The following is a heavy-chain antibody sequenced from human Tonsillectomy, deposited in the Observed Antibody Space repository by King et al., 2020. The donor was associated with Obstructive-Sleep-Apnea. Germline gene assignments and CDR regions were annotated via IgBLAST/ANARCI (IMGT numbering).Heavy chain of an antibody. CDR1: GGSISGYY. J-gene: IGHJ4*02. D-gene: IGHD3-10*01. V-gene: IGHV4-59*01. CDR3: ARHYASGRPAFDY. CDR2: IYYSGST. Sequence: QLQESGPGLVKPSETLSLTCTVSGGSISGYYWSWIRQPPGKGLEWIGYIYYSGSTNYNPSLKSRVTISVDTSKNQFSLKLSPVTAADTAVFYCARHYASGRPAFDYWGQGTLVTVSS.